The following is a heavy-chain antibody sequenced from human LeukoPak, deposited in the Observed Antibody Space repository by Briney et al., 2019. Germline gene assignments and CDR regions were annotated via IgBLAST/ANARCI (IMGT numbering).Heavy chain of an antibody. CDR2: IYPGDSDT. J-gene: IGHJ5*02. CDR3: ARRKYSSSEGEFDP. CDR1: GYSFTSYW. Sequence: GETLQISCEGSGYSFTSYWIGRVRQMPGNGLERMGIIYPGDSDTRYSRSFQGQVPISADKSISTAYLQWGTLKASDTAMYYCARRKYSSSEGEFDPWGPGTLVTVSS. V-gene: IGHV5-51*01. D-gene: IGHD6-13*01.